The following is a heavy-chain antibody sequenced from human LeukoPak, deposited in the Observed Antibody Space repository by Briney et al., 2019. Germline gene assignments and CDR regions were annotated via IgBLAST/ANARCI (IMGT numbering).Heavy chain of an antibody. Sequence: QTGGSLRLSCAASGFTFDDYAMHWVRQAPGKGLEWVSGISWNSGSIGYADSVKGRFTISRDNAKNSLYLQMNSLRAEDTAVYYCARTYYDFWSGYYWSFDYWGQGTLVTVSS. CDR2: ISWNSGSI. V-gene: IGHV3-9*01. J-gene: IGHJ4*02. CDR3: ARTYYDFWSGYYWSFDY. CDR1: GFTFDDYA. D-gene: IGHD3-3*01.